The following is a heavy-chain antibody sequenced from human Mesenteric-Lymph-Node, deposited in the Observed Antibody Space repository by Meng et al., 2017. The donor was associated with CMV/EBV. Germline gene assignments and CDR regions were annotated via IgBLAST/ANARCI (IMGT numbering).Heavy chain of an antibody. J-gene: IGHJ4*02. CDR1: GYTFSSYA. Sequence: QVQLVQFGVEVKKPAASVKVSCKASGYTFSSYAMHWVRQAPEQRLEWMGWINIVEDKTKTSQNFQGRVTLTRDTSANTAYMELSSLRSDDTAVYYCARTNNWGFDYWGQGTLVTVSS. CDR3: ARTNNWGFDY. D-gene: IGHD3-16*01. V-gene: IGHV1-3*04. CDR2: INIVEDKT.